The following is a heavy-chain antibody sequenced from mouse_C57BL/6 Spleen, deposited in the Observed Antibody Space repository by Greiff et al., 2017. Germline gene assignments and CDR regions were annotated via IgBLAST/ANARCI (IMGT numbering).Heavy chain of an antibody. Sequence: QVQLQQPGAELVKPGASVKVSCKASGYTFTSYWMHWVKQRPGQGLEWIGRIHPSDSDTNYNQKFKGKATLTVDKSSSTAYMQLNSLTSEDSAVYYCAIGGYDYDLYAMDYWGQGTSVTVSS. CDR2: IHPSDSDT. D-gene: IGHD2-4*01. J-gene: IGHJ4*01. CDR3: AIGGYDYDLYAMDY. V-gene: IGHV1-74*01. CDR1: GYTFTSYW.